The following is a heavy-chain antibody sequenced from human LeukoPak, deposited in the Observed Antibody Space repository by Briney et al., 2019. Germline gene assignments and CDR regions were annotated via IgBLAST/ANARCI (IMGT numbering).Heavy chain of an antibody. Sequence: GGSLRLSCAASGFTFSSYSMNWVRQAPGKGLEWVANIKQDGSEKYYVDSVKGRFTISRDNAKNSLYLQMNSLRAEDTAVYYCAREFSGSNYGFPFDYWGQGTLVTVSS. CDR2: IKQDGSEK. D-gene: IGHD1-26*01. J-gene: IGHJ4*02. V-gene: IGHV3-7*01. CDR3: AREFSGSNYGFPFDY. CDR1: GFTFSSYS.